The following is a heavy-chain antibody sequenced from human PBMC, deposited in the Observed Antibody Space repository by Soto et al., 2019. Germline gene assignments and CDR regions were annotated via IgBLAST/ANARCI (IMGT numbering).Heavy chain of an antibody. J-gene: IGHJ4*02. CDR2: VSPTGDTV. CDR3: LKDAPNGSIDD. D-gene: IGHD3-10*01. Sequence: VQVVASGGGLVQPGRSLRLSCAVSGFRFEQYVMHWVRQGPGKGLECVSTVSPTGDTVAYADSVEGRFTVSRDNAKNSLYLKMNSLKGGDTAFYYCLKDAPNGSIDDLGQGSLVTVSS. CDR1: GFRFEQYV. V-gene: IGHV3-9*01.